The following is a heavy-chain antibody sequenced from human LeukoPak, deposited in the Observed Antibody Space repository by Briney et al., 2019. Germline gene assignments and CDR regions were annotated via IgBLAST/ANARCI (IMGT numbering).Heavy chain of an antibody. Sequence: PSQTLSLTCAVSGGSISSGGYSWSWIRQPPGKGLEWIGYIYHSGSTYSNPSLKSRVTISVDRSKNQFPLKLSSVTAADTAVYYCARLGYYYDSPTPGAFDIWGQGTMVTVSS. J-gene: IGHJ3*02. CDR3: ARLGYYYDSPTPGAFDI. CDR2: IYHSGST. V-gene: IGHV4-30-2*01. CDR1: GGSISSGGYS. D-gene: IGHD3-22*01.